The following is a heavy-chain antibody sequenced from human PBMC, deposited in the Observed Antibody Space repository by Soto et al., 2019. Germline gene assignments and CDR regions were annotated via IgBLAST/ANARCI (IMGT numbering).Heavy chain of an antibody. Sequence: GALRLSCAASGFTFSTYALSWVRQAPGKGLEWVSAISANGQGIYYADSVRGRFTISRDNSKNTIFLHMDSLRAEDTAVYYCAKDRNYPRDQFHYWGQGTLVTVSS. CDR2: ISANGQGI. CDR3: AKDRNYPRDQFHY. CDR1: GFTFSTYA. V-gene: IGHV3-23*01. J-gene: IGHJ4*02. D-gene: IGHD1-7*01.